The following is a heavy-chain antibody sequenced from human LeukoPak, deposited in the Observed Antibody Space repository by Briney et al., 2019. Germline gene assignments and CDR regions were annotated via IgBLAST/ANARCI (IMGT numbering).Heavy chain of an antibody. V-gene: IGHV4-39*01. J-gene: IGHJ4*02. D-gene: IGHD3-22*01. CDR3: ARYYYDSSGYYYFDY. Sequence: SETLSLTCTVSGGSISSSSYYWGWIRQPPGKGLEWIGSIYYSGSTYYNPSLQSRVTISVDTSKNQFSLKLSSVTAADTAVYYCARYYYDSSGYYYFDYWGQGTLVTVSS. CDR1: GGSISSSSYY. CDR2: IYYSGST.